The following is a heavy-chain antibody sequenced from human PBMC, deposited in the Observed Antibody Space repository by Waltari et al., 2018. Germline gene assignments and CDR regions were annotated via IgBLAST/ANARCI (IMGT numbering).Heavy chain of an antibody. CDR2: MNPNSGNT. CDR1: GYTFTSYD. V-gene: IGHV1-8*03. J-gene: IGHJ4*02. CDR3: ARGKTYYDYIWGSYRLYYFDY. Sequence: QVQLVQSGAEVKKPGASVKVSCKASGYTFTSYDNNWVRQPTGQGLEGMGWMNPNSGNTGYAQKFRGRVTITRNTSISTAYMELSSLRSEDTAVYYCARGKTYYDYIWGSYRLYYFDYWGQGTLVTVSS. D-gene: IGHD3-16*02.